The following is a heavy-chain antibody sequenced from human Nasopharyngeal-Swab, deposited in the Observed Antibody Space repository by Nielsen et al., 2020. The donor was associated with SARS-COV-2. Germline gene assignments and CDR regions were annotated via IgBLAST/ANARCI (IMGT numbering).Heavy chain of an antibody. Sequence: ASVKVSCKASGGTFSSYAISWVRQAPGKGLEWMGGFDPEDGETIYAQKFQGRVTMTEDTSTDTAYMELSSLRSEDTAVYYCATGRVTTFFSWFDPWGQGTLVTVSS. CDR1: GGTFSSYA. D-gene: IGHD4-17*01. CDR2: FDPEDGET. CDR3: ATGRVTTFFSWFDP. J-gene: IGHJ5*02. V-gene: IGHV1-24*01.